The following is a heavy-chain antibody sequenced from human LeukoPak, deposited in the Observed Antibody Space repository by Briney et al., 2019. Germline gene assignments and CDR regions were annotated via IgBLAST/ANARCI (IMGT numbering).Heavy chain of an antibody. CDR2: ISYDGSKK. CDR3: AKDYYVRTGRPQIDY. D-gene: IGHD3-10*02. V-gene: IGHV3-30*18. J-gene: IGHJ4*02. CDR1: GFTFSSYG. Sequence: QPGRSLRLSCAASGFTFSSYGMHWVRQAPGKGLEWVAVISYDGSKKYYADSVKSRFTISRDNSKNALYLQMNSLRAEDTAVYYCAKDYYVRTGRPQIDYWGQGTLVTVSS.